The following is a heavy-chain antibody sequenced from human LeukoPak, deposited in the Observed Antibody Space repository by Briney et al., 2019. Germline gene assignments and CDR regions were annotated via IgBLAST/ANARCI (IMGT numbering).Heavy chain of an antibody. V-gene: IGHV4-59*01. CDR1: GGSISSYY. CDR2: IYYSGST. D-gene: IGHD6-25*01. Sequence: SETLSLTCTVSGGSISSYYWSWIRQPPGKGLEWIGYIYYSGSTNYNPSLKSRVTISVDTSKNQFSLKLSSVTAADTAVYYCASLSVAAFPSFDYWGQGTLVTVSS. J-gene: IGHJ4*02. CDR3: ASLSVAAFPSFDY.